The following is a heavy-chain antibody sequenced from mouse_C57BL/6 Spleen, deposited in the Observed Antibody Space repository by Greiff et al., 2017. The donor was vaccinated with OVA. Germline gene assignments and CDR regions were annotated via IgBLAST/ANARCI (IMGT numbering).Heavy chain of an antibody. J-gene: IGHJ4*01. CDR1: GYAFSSSW. Sequence: VQGVESGPELVKPGASVKISCKASGYAFSSSWMNWVKQRPGKGLEWIGRIYPGDGDTNYNGKFKGKATLTADKSSSTAYMQLSSLTSEDSAVYFCAREGTTVVGAMDYWGQGTSVTVSS. V-gene: IGHV1-82*01. D-gene: IGHD1-1*01. CDR2: IYPGDGDT. CDR3: AREGTTVVGAMDY.